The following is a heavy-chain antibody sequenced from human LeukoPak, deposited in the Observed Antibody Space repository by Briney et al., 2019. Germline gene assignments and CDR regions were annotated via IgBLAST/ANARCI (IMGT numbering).Heavy chain of an antibody. D-gene: IGHD6-13*01. V-gene: IGHV3-74*01. Sequence: PGGSLRLSCAVSGFNFSSYWIHWVRQAPGKGLVWASLINTDGSATTYGDSAKGRFTVSRDNDKNTLFLDMNSLRVEDTAAYYCARGTAATAGIDYWGQGTLVTVSS. CDR2: INTDGSAT. CDR1: GFNFSSYW. CDR3: ARGTAATAGIDY. J-gene: IGHJ4*02.